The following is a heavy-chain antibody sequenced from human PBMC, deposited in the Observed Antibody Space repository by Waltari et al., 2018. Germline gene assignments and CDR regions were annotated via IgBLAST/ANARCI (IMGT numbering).Heavy chain of an antibody. CDR1: GFTFSGSA. J-gene: IGHJ6*02. CDR2: ISGSGGST. Sequence: EVQLVESGGGLVQPGGSLKLSCAASGFTFSGSAMHWVRQASGKGLEWVSAISGSGGSTYYADSVKGRFTISRDNSKNTLYLQMNSLRAEDTAVYYCAKVDSSPVYPTLCMDVWGQGTTVTVSS. V-gene: IGHV3-23*04. CDR3: AKVDSSPVYPTLCMDV. D-gene: IGHD2-15*01.